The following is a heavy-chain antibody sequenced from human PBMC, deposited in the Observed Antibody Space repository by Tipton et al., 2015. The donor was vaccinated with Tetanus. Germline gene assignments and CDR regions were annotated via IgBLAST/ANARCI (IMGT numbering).Heavy chain of an antibody. CDR2: IHWYSDSI. D-gene: IGHD6-13*01. CDR3: AKGGGGTSSWPFDY. Sequence: SLRLSCAASGFTFRSYAIHWVRQSPGRGLEWVSGIHWYSDSIGYADSVKGRFTISRDNAKNSLYLQMNSLRAEDTALYYCAKGGGGTSSWPFDYWGQGTLVTVSS. CDR1: GFTFRSYA. J-gene: IGHJ4*02. V-gene: IGHV3-9*01.